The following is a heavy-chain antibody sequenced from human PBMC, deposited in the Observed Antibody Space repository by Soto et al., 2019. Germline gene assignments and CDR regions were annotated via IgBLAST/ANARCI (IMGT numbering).Heavy chain of an antibody. V-gene: IGHV1-18*04. J-gene: IGHJ4*02. Sequence: QVQLVQSEAEVKKPGASVKVSCEASGYTFINHGISWVRQAPGQGLEWMGWVSGSNGNTKYAQKFQVRVTMTTETSTSTAHMALRNLRSDDTAVYFCARDFYPLAYYFDPGGQGTLVTVSS. CDR3: ARDFYPLAYYFDP. CDR2: VSGSNGNT. CDR1: GYTFINHG.